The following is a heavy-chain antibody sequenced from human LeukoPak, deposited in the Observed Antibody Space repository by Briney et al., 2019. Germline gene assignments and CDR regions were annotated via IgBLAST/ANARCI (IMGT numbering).Heavy chain of an antibody. CDR1: GFTFSSYT. D-gene: IGHD3-9*01. CDR3: AKDQSVLRYFDWLSLFDY. V-gene: IGHV3-23*01. J-gene: IGHJ4*02. CDR2: ITTSDGNT. Sequence: GGSLRLSCAASGFTFSSYTMSWVRQAPGKGLEWVSTITTSDGNTYYADSVKGRFTVSRDNSKNTLYLQMNSLRAEDTAVYYCAKDQSVLRYFDWLSLFDYWGQGTLVTVSS.